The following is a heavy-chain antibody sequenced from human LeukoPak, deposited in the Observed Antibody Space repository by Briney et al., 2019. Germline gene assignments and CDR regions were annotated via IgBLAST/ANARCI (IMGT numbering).Heavy chain of an antibody. D-gene: IGHD6-13*01. CDR1: GYTFTGYY. V-gene: IGHV1-2*02. CDR3: ARVSADRAGLDAFDI. J-gene: IGHJ3*02. Sequence: ASVKVSCKASGYTFTGYYMHWVRQAPGQGLEWMGWINPNSGGTNYAQKFQGRVTMTRDTSISTAYMELSSLRSEDTAVYYCARVSADRAGLDAFDIWGQGTMVTVSS. CDR2: INPNSGGT.